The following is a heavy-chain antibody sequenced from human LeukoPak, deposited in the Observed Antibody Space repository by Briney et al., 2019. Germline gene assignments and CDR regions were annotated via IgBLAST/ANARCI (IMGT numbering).Heavy chain of an antibody. CDR2: IKQDGSEK. CDR1: GFTFSTYW. J-gene: IGHJ4*02. V-gene: IGHV3-7*01. D-gene: IGHD6-13*01. CDR3: ARDSAGNDY. Sequence: AGGSLRLSCEASGFTFSTYWMSWVPQAPGKGLEWVANIKQDGSEKYYVDSVKGRFTISRDNAKNSLYLQMNSLRAEDTAMYYCARDSAGNDYWGQGTLVPVSS.